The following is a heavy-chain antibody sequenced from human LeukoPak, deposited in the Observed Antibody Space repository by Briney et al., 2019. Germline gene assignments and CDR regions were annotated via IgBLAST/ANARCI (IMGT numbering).Heavy chain of an antibody. CDR2: ISSSSSTI. V-gene: IGHV3-48*01. CDR3: ALGAKSAFYYGSGSYLTY. CDR1: GFTFSSYS. D-gene: IGHD3-10*01. J-gene: IGHJ4*02. Sequence: GGSLRLSCAASGFTFSSYSMNWVRQAPGKGLEWVSYISSSSSTIYYADSVKGRFTISRDNSKNTLYLQMNSLRAEDTAVYYCALGAKSAFYYGSGSYLTYWGQGTLVTVSS.